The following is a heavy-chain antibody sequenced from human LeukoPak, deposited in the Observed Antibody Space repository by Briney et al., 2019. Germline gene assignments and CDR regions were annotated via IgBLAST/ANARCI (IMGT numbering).Heavy chain of an antibody. CDR2: IYYSGST. CDR1: GDSISSSSSY. D-gene: IGHD3-22*01. V-gene: IGHV4-39*07. J-gene: IGHJ4*02. CDR3: ARFGYYDSSGYHDY. Sequence: SETLSLTCTVSGDSISSSSSYWGWIRQPPGEGLEWIGSIYYSGSTYYNTSLKSRVTISVDTSKNQFSLKLSSVTAADTAVYYCARFGYYDSSGYHDYWGQGTLVTVSS.